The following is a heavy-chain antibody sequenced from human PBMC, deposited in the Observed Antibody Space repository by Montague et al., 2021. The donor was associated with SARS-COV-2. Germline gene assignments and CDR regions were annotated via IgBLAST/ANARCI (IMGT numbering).Heavy chain of an antibody. CDR3: ARRALGNCSGGSCYSAFDY. Sequence: ETLSLTCTVSGGSISSYYWSWIRQPPGKGLEWIGYIYYSGSTNYNPXLKSRVTISVDTSKNQFSLKLSSVTAADTAVYYCARRALGNCSGGSCYSAFDYWGQGTLVTVSS. CDR2: IYYSGST. J-gene: IGHJ4*02. V-gene: IGHV4-59*08. D-gene: IGHD2-15*01. CDR1: GGSISSYY.